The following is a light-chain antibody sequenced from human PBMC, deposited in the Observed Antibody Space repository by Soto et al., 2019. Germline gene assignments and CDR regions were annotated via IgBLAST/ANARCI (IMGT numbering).Light chain of an antibody. CDR3: CSHAGSYTYV. J-gene: IGLJ1*01. V-gene: IGLV2-11*01. CDR1: SSDVGGYKY. Sequence: QSVLTQPRSVSGSPGQSVTISCTGTSSDVGGYKYVSWYQQHPGKAPKVMIYEVSKRPSGVPDRFSGSKSGNTASLTISGLQADDEADYYCCSHAGSYTYVFGTGTKLTVL. CDR2: EVS.